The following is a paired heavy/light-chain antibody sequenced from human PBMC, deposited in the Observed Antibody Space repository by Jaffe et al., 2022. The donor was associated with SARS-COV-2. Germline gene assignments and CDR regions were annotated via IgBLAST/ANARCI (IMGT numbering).Heavy chain of an antibody. Sequence: EVQLLESGGGLVQPGGSLRLSCAASGFTFSSYAMSWVRQAPGKGLEWVSAISGSGGSTYYADSVKGRFTISRDNSKNTLYLQMNSLRAEDTAVYYCAKESGEQQLVHPELEYFDYWGQGTLVTVSS. D-gene: IGHD6-13*01. CDR1: GFTFSSYA. J-gene: IGHJ4*02. V-gene: IGHV3-23*01. CDR2: ISGSGGST. CDR3: AKESGEQQLVHPELEYFDY.
Light chain of an antibody. CDR2: STN. Sequence: QTVVTQEPSFSVSPGGTVTLTCGLSSGSVSTSYYPSWYQQTPGQAPRTLIYSTNTRSSGVPDRFSGSILGNKAALTITGAQADDESDYYCVLYMGSGIRVFGGGTKLTVL. CDR3: VLYMGSGIRV. V-gene: IGLV8-61*01. J-gene: IGLJ3*02. CDR1: SGSVSTSYY.